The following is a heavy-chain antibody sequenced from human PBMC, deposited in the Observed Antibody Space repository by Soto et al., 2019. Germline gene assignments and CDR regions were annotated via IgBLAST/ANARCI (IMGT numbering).Heavy chain of an antibody. CDR1: GGSVSSGSYY. D-gene: IGHD6-13*01. Sequence: PSETLSLTCTVSGGSVSSGSYYRSWIRQPPGKGLEWIGYIYYSGSTNYNPSLKSRVTISVDTSKNQFSLKLSSVTAADTAVYYCARVFAGSSWTSLPYYYYGMDVWGQGTTVTVSS. CDR3: ARVFAGSSWTSLPYYYYGMDV. V-gene: IGHV4-61*01. J-gene: IGHJ6*02. CDR2: IYYSGST.